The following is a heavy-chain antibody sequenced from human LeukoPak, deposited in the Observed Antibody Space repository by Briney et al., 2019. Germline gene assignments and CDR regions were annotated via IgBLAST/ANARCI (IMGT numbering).Heavy chain of an antibody. D-gene: IGHD3-22*01. CDR1: GGSISSHY. Sequence: SETLSLTCTVSGGSISSHYWSWIRQPPGKGLEWIGYIYYSGSTNYNPSLKSRVTISVDTSKNQFSLKLSSVTAADTAVYYCARSGAYDSSGYYEYWGQGTLVTVSS. V-gene: IGHV4-59*11. J-gene: IGHJ4*02. CDR2: IYYSGST. CDR3: ARSGAYDSSGYYEY.